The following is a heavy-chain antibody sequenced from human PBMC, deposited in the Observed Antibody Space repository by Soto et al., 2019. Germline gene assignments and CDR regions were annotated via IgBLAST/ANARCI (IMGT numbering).Heavy chain of an antibody. CDR3: AKRHTAVATAANYFDY. Sequence: EVQLLESGGDLVQPGGSLRLSCAASGFTFSSYTMNWGHQAPEKGLEWVSTFVGSTGRAFYADSAKGRFTISSDDSKKTLYLQMNRLRPEDTAVSYCAKRHTAVATAANYFDYWGQGTLVTVSS. D-gene: IGHD5-18*01. J-gene: IGHJ4*02. V-gene: IGHV3-23*01. CDR1: GFTFSSYT. CDR2: FVGSTGRA.